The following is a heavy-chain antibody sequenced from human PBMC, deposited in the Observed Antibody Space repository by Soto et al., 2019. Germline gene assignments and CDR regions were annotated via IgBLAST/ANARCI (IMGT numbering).Heavy chain of an antibody. CDR3: ARAVADGDSF. D-gene: IGHD2-21*01. CDR1: GFNLIGFW. CDR2: INQDGSVK. J-gene: IGHJ4*02. V-gene: IGHV3-7*01. Sequence: PGGSLRLSCAASGFNLIGFWMSWVRQAPGKGLEWVANINQDGSVKYYVESVKGRFSISRDNAQNSVYLQMNNLRAEDTALYYCARAVADGDSFWGQGTLVTVSS.